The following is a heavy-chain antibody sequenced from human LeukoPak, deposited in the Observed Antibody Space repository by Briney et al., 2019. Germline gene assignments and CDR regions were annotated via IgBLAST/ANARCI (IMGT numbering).Heavy chain of an antibody. CDR2: IKQDGSET. Sequence: GGSLRLSCAASGFIFSRYWMSWVRQAPRKGLEWVANIKQDGSETYYVDSVKGRFTIFRDNTKNSLYLQMNSLRAEDTAVYYCASRGGSAQPPPADYWGQGTLVAVSS. CDR1: GFIFSRYW. CDR3: ASRGGSAQPPPADY. D-gene: IGHD1-26*01. V-gene: IGHV3-7*01. J-gene: IGHJ4*02.